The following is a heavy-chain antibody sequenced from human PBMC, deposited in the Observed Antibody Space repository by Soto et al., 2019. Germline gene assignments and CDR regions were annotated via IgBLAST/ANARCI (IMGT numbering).Heavy chain of an antibody. J-gene: IGHJ6*03. CDR2: IGTAGDT. CDR1: GFTFSSYD. CDR3: ARVVSCSGRTCPHYYMDV. V-gene: IGHV3-13*01. Sequence: GSLRLSCAASGFTFSSYDMNWVRQATGKGLEWVAAIGTAGDTYYPGSVKGRFTISRENAKNSLHLQMNSLRAGDTAVYYCARVVSCSGRTCPHYYMDVWGKGT. D-gene: IGHD2-15*01.